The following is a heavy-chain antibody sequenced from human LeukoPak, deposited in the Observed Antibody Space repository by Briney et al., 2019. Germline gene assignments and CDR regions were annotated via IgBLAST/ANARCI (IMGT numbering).Heavy chain of an antibody. V-gene: IGHV3-30*03. CDR3: ACITMVRGVTNSEG. D-gene: IGHD3-10*01. CDR1: GFTFSSYG. J-gene: IGHJ4*02. Sequence: PGRSLRLSSAASGFTFSSYGMHWVRQAPGKGLEWVAVISYDGSNKYYADSVKGRFTISRDNSKNTLYLQMNSLRAEDTAVYYCACITMVRGVTNSEGWGQGTLVTVSS. CDR2: ISYDGSNK.